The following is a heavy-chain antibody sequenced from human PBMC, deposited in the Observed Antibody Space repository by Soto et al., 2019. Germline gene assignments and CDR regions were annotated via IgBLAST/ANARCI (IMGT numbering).Heavy chain of an antibody. CDR3: ARGGGAAAGSEDYYYGMDV. D-gene: IGHD6-13*01. J-gene: IGHJ6*02. CDR1: GGTFSSYA. V-gene: IGHV1-69*06. Sequence: QVQLVQSGAEVKKPGSSVKVSCKASGGTFSSYAISWVRQAPGQGLEWMGGIIPIFGTANYAQKFQGRVTITADKSTSTAYMELSSLRSEDTAVYYWARGGGAAAGSEDYYYGMDVWGQGTTVTVSS. CDR2: IIPIFGTA.